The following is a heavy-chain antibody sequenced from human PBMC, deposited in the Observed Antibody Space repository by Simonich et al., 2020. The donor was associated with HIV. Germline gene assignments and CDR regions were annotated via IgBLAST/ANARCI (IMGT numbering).Heavy chain of an antibody. Sequence: QVQLQQWGAGLLKPSETLSLTCAVYGGSFSGYYWSWIRQPPGKGLEWFGEINHSESTNNNTSLKRRVTISVDTSKNQFSLKLSSVTAADTAVYYCARGFYQRLYYFDYWGQGTLVTVSS. J-gene: IGHJ4*02. CDR1: GGSFSGYY. V-gene: IGHV4-34*01. CDR3: ARGFYQRLYYFDY. CDR2: INHSEST. D-gene: IGHD2-2*01.